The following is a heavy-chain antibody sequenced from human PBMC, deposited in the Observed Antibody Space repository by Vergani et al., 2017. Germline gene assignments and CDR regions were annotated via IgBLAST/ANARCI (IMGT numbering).Heavy chain of an antibody. D-gene: IGHD2-2*03. Sequence: QVQLQESGPGLVKPSETLSLTCAVSGYSISSGYYWGWIRQPPGKGLEWIGSIYHSGSTYYNPSLKSRVTISVDTSKNQFSLKLSSVTAADTAVYYCARQFGYCSSTSCAGGYFDYWGQGTLVTVSS. CDR1: GYSISSGYY. CDR2: IYHSGST. J-gene: IGHJ4*02. V-gene: IGHV4-38-2*01. CDR3: ARQFGYCSSTSCAGGYFDY.